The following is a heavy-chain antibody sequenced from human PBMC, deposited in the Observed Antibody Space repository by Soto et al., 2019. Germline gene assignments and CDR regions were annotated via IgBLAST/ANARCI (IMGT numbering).Heavy chain of an antibody. V-gene: IGHV3-23*01. D-gene: IGHD3-10*01. J-gene: IGHJ4*02. Sequence: GGSLRLSCAASGFTFSSYAMHWVRHAPGKGLEWVSTISGRGGATFYADSVKGRFTISRDNSKNTLHLQMSSLRAEDTALYYCAKDLNYGGSWSGPLDYWGQGTLVTVSS. CDR3: AKDLNYGGSWSGPLDY. CDR2: ISGRGGAT. CDR1: GFTFSSYA.